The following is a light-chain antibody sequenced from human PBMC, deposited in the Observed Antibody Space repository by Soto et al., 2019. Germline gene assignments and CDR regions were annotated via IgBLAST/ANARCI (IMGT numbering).Light chain of an antibody. CDR3: HQYGSTPFT. CDR1: QSVSTNY. J-gene: IGKJ3*01. Sequence: EIVLAQSPGTLSLSPGDRATLSCRASQSVSTNYLAWYQQKLGQAPRLLIYGGSSRATGIPDRFSGSGSGTDFTLTISRLEPEDFAVYYCHQYGSTPFTFGPGTKVDIK. V-gene: IGKV3-20*01. CDR2: GGS.